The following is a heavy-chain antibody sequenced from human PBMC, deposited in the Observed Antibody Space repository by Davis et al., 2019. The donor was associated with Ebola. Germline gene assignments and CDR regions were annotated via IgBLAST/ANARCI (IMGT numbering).Heavy chain of an antibody. V-gene: IGHV3-21*01. J-gene: IGHJ5*02. CDR3: ARGGVGATSYNWFDP. Sequence: SMKGRFSISRDNAKNSLYLQMNSLRAEDTAVYYCARGGVGATSYNWFDPWGQGTLVTVSS. D-gene: IGHD1-26*01.